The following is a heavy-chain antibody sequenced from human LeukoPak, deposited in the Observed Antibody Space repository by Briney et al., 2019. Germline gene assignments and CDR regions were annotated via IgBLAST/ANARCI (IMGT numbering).Heavy chain of an antibody. CDR3: ARHRSGWLQSSFDY. Sequence: SETLSLTCTVSGASISSSSYYWAWIRQPPGKGLEWIGSIYYSGSSFDNPALKSRVTISVDTSKNQFSLKLSSVTAADTAVYYCARHRSGWLQSSFDYWGQGTLVTVSS. CDR1: GASISSSSYY. J-gene: IGHJ4*02. V-gene: IGHV4-39*01. CDR2: IYYSGSS. D-gene: IGHD5-24*01.